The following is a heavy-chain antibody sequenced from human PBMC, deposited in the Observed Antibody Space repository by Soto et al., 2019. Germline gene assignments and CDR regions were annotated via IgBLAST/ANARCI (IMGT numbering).Heavy chain of an antibody. V-gene: IGHV4-4*02. CDR3: SSGVTDAPT. Sequence: QVQLQESGPGLVKPSGTLSLTCAVSGASISSGWWTWVRQPPGKGLESIGETLYSGRTNYNSSLNSRVTISIDKSKKQFSLNLISVTAAGTPVEYCSSGVTDAPTCGQGTLVTVSS. CDR2: TLYSGRT. D-gene: IGHD3-10*01. CDR1: GASISSGW. J-gene: IGHJ5*02.